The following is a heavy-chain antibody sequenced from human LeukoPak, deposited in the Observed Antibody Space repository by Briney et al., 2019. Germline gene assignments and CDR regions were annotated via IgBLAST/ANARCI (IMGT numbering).Heavy chain of an antibody. Sequence: PSETLSLTCTVSGGSMRNYYWTWIRQPAEKGLEWIGRIYTTGSTNYNPSLESRVTISVDTSQNQFSLNLSSVTAADTAVYYCARLEHDYGDPGDFFDVWGQGTMVTVSS. CDR3: ARLEHDYGDPGDFFDV. J-gene: IGHJ3*01. CDR1: GGSMRNYY. D-gene: IGHD4-17*01. V-gene: IGHV4-4*07. CDR2: IYTTGST.